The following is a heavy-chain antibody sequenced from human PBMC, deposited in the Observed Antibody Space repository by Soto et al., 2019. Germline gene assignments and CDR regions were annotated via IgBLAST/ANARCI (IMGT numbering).Heavy chain of an antibody. V-gene: IGHV4-59*01. J-gene: IGHJ4*02. Sequence: VSGGSISGYYWSWIRQSPGKGLEWIGYIHYSGSTNYNPSLKSRVTISVDTSKNQLSLKLSSVTAADTAVYYCARGSAAGTKSPFDYWGQGTLVTVSS. D-gene: IGHD6-13*01. CDR2: IHYSGST. CDR3: ARGSAAGTKSPFDY. CDR1: GGSISGYY.